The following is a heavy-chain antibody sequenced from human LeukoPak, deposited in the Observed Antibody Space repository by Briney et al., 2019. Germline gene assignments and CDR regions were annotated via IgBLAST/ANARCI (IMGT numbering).Heavy chain of an antibody. CDR2: ISGNGAGT. CDR1: GFIFSNYA. V-gene: IGHV3-23*01. D-gene: IGHD1-1*01. J-gene: IGHJ4*02. Sequence: GGSLRLSCAASGFIFSNYAMTWVRQAPGKGLEWVSTISGNGAGTYFADSVKGRFSISRDNSNNTLYLQMDSLRAEDTAVYYCARYLYWGQGTLVTVSS. CDR3: ARYLY.